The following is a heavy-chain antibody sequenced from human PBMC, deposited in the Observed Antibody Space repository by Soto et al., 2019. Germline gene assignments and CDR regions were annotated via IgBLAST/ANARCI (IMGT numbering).Heavy chain of an antibody. V-gene: IGHV4-61*01. J-gene: IGHJ4*02. Sequence: SETLSLTCTVSGGSVTSGSYYWSWLRQPPGKGLEWIGYIYYSGSTNYNPSLKSRVTISADTSKNQFSLRLTSVTAADTAAYFCARGFGTGWLQLTTFDNWGQGTLVTVSS. CDR1: GGSVTSGSYY. CDR3: ARGFGTGWLQLTTFDN. CDR2: IYYSGST. D-gene: IGHD1-1*01.